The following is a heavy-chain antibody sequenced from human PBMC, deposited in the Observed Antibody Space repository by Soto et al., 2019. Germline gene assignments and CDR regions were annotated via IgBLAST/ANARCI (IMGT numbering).Heavy chain of an antibody. D-gene: IGHD6-13*01. CDR3: ARDTGWGVSNSWPYYFDY. CDR2: IYYSGST. J-gene: IGHJ4*02. Sequence: SETLYLTCTISGGSISHYYWSWIRQPPGKGLEWIGYIYYSGSTNYNPSLKSRVTLSLDTSKNQLSLKLSSVTAADTAVYYCARDTGWGVSNSWPYYFDYWGQGTLVTVSS. V-gene: IGHV4-59*01. CDR1: GGSISHYY.